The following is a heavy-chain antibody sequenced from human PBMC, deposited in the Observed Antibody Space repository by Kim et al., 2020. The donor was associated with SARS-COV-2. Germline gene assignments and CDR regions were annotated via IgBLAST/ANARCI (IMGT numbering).Heavy chain of an antibody. D-gene: IGHD6-13*01. CDR3: ATAAGDAFDI. V-gene: IGHV4-30-4*01. J-gene: IGHJ3*02. CDR2: TSHSGST. CDR1: GGSISSADYY. Sequence: SETLSLTCTVSGGSISSADYYWSWIRQPPGNGLEWIGYTSHSGSTYYNPSLKSRITISTDTSKNHFSLTLTSVTTADTAVYYCATAAGDAFDIWGQGTMV.